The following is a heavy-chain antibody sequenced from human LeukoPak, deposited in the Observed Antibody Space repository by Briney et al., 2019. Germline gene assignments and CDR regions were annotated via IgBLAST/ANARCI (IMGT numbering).Heavy chain of an antibody. CDR1: GFTFSSYG. Sequence: GGSLRLSCAASGFTFSSYGMHWVRQAPGKGLEWVAVISYDGSNKYYADTVKGRFTISRDNSKNTLYLQMNSLRAEDTAVYYCARHSGLRWSKREIDYWGQGALVTVSS. V-gene: IGHV3-30*03. CDR2: ISYDGSNK. D-gene: IGHD4-23*01. CDR3: ARHSGLRWSKREIDY. J-gene: IGHJ4*02.